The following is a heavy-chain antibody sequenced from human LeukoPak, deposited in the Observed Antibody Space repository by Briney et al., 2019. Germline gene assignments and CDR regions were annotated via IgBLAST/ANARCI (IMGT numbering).Heavy chain of an antibody. D-gene: IGHD3-3*01. CDR3: ARDNSVKLLYDFWSGYYTPNYYFDY. CDR2: IKQDGSEK. V-gene: IGHV3-7*01. J-gene: IGHJ4*02. Sequence: GGSLRLSCAASGFTFSSYWMSWVRQAPGKGLEWVANIKQDGSEKYYVDSVKGRFTISRDNAKNSLYLQMNSLRAEDTAVYYGARDNSVKLLYDFWSGYYTPNYYFDYWGQGTLVTVSS. CDR1: GFTFSSYW.